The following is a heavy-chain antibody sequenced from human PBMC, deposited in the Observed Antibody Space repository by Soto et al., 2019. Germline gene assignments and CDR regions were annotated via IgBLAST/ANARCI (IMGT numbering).Heavy chain of an antibody. D-gene: IGHD6-19*01. CDR2: IYYSESI. Sequence: SETLSLTCTVSGDSISSLYWSWIRQPPGKGLEWIGYIYYSESINYNPSLKSRVTISVDPSKNQFSLRLSSVTAADTAVYYCAKSLWDTSGWKTDYWGQGTLVTVSS. V-gene: IGHV4-59*01. CDR1: GDSISSLY. J-gene: IGHJ4*02. CDR3: AKSLWDTSGWKTDY.